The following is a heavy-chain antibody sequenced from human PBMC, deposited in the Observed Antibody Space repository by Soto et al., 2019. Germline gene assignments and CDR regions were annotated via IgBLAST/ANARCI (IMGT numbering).Heavy chain of an antibody. CDR3: LRWGIAAAGTHHYYYGMDV. Sequence: QPGGSLRLSCAASGFTFSSYAMSWVRQAPGKGLEWVSAISGSGGSTYYADSVKGRFTISRDNSKNTLYLQMNSLRAEDTAVYYCLRWGIAAAGTHHYYYGMDVWGQGTTVTVSS. D-gene: IGHD6-13*01. CDR2: ISGSGGST. V-gene: IGHV3-23*01. CDR1: GFTFSSYA. J-gene: IGHJ6*02.